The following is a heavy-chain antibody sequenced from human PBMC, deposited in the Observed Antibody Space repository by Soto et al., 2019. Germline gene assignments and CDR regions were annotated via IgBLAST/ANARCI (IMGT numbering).Heavy chain of an antibody. CDR2: ISWNSGSR. Sequence: EVQLVESGGGLVQPGRSLRLSCAASGFTFDDYAMHWVRQVPGKGPEWVSGISWNSGSRGYAESVRGLFTISTDNAKNSLYLQMNSLRAEDTALYYCPNIKGDLEILQTTVATFWGAFQIWGQGTMVTVSS. V-gene: IGHV3-9*01. CDR3: PNIKGDLEILQTTVATFWGAFQI. CDR1: GFTFDDYA. D-gene: IGHD4-17*01. J-gene: IGHJ3*02.